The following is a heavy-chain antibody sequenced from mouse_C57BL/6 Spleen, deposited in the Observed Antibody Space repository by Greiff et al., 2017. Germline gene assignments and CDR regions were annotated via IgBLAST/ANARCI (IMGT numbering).Heavy chain of an antibody. CDR1: GFTFSDYY. J-gene: IGHJ1*03. CDR3: SRGRYYGSSYRWYFDV. Sequence: EVKLVESEGGLVQPGSSMKLSCTASGFTFSDYYMAWVRQVPEKGLEWVANINYDGSSTYYLDSLKSRFIISGDNAKNILYLLMSRLKSEDTASYYCSRGRYYGSSYRWYFDVWGTGTTVTVSS. D-gene: IGHD1-1*01. V-gene: IGHV5-16*01. CDR2: INYDGSST.